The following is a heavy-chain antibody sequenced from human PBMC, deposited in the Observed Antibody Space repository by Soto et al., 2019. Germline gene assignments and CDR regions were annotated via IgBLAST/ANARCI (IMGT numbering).Heavy chain of an antibody. D-gene: IGHD1-1*01. V-gene: IGHV1-18*01. CDR3: ARGRYGDY. J-gene: IGHJ4*02. Sequence: QVHLVQSGAEVKKPGASVKVSCKGSGYAFTTYGITWVRQAPGQGLEWMGWISAHNGNTNYAQKLQDRVTVTRDTSTSTAYMELRSMRSDDTAVYYCARGRYGDYWGQGALVTVSS. CDR2: ISAHNGNT. CDR1: GYAFTTYG.